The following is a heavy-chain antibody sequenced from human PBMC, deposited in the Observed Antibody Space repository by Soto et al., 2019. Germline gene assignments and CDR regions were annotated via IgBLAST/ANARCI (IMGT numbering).Heavy chain of an antibody. CDR1: GGSFSGYY. CDR2: INHSGST. J-gene: IGHJ4*02. CDR3: ARVGVVDTANYFDY. Sequence: QVQLQQWGAGLLKPSETLSLTCAVYGGSFSGYYWSWIRQPPGKGLEWIGEINHSGSTNDNPSLKSRVTISVDTSKNQFALKLSSVTAADTAVYYCARVGVVDTANYFDYWGQGTLVTVSS. V-gene: IGHV4-34*01. D-gene: IGHD5-18*01.